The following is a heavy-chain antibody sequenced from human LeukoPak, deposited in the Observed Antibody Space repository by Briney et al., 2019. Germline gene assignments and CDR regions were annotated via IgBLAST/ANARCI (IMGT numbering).Heavy chain of an antibody. Sequence: PGGSLRLSCAASGFTFSSYGMHWVRQAPGKGLEWVAVIWYDGSNKYYADSVKGRFTISRDNSKNTLYLQMNSLRAEDTAVYYCARAQYSGSSTSDYWGQGTLVTVS. J-gene: IGHJ4*02. CDR1: GFTFSSYG. CDR3: ARAQYSGSSTSDY. D-gene: IGHD1-26*01. V-gene: IGHV3-33*01. CDR2: IWYDGSNK.